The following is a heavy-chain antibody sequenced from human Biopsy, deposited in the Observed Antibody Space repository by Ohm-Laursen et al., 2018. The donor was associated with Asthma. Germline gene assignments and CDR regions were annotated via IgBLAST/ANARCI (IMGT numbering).Heavy chain of an antibody. CDR3: ARARETTNYGDSDFDI. Sequence: SVKVSCKASGFSFDNYFMHWVRQAPGQGLEWMGIINPSGAGTGYAEKFRGRLIVTRDASTRTAFMDLRSLRSDDTAIYFCARARETTNYGDSDFDIWGQGTLITVSS. CDR2: INPSGAGT. D-gene: IGHD2-8*01. CDR1: GFSFDNYF. J-gene: IGHJ4*02. V-gene: IGHV1-46*02.